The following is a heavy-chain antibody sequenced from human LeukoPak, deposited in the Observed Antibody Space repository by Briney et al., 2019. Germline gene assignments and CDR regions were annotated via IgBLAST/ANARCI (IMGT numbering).Heavy chain of an antibody. CDR2: TDTYHGNT. CDR1: GYTSGSHG. Sequence: ASVKVSCKTSGYTSGSHGISWVRQGPGQGLEWMGWTDTYHGNTNFVQKFQGRVTMTTDTSTSTAYLELRRLRSDDTAVYYCARGLDDILTGSEDAFDIWGQGTLVTVSS. J-gene: IGHJ3*02. CDR3: ARGLDDILTGSEDAFDI. D-gene: IGHD3-9*01. V-gene: IGHV1-18*01.